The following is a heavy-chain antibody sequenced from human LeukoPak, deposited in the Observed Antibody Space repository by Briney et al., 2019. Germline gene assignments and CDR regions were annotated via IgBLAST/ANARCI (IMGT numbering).Heavy chain of an antibody. Sequence: GGSLRLSCAASGFTFSTYWMIWVRQAPGKGLEWVANIKQDGSERYYVDSVKGRFTVSRDNAKNSLYLQMNSLRGDDTAVYYCTTDRTYIDYWGQGTLVTVSS. D-gene: IGHD3-16*01. V-gene: IGHV3-7*01. CDR2: IKQDGSER. CDR1: GFTFSTYW. J-gene: IGHJ4*02. CDR3: TTDRTYIDY.